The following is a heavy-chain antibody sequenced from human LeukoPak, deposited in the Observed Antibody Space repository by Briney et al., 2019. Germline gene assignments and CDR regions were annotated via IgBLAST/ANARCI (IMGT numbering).Heavy chain of an antibody. CDR2: IVVGSGNT. CDR3: AAVLLWFGESTPYFDY. Sequence: SVNVSCKSSGFTFTSSAVQWVRQGRGQRLGWIGWIVVGSGNTNYAQKFQERVTITRDMSTSTAYMELSSLRSEDTAVYYCAAVLLWFGESTPYFDYWGQGTLVTVSS. CDR1: GFTFTSSA. V-gene: IGHV1-58*01. D-gene: IGHD3-10*01. J-gene: IGHJ4*02.